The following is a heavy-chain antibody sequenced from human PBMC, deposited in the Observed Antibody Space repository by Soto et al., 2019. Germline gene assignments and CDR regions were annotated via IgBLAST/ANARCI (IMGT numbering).Heavy chain of an antibody. V-gene: IGHV3-33*01. D-gene: IGHD4-17*01. J-gene: IGHJ4*02. CDR1: GFTFSSYG. CDR2: IWYDGSNK. CDR3: ASTTVTNSPVFDY. Sequence: QVQLVESGGGVVQPGRSLRLSCAASGFTFSSYGMHWVRQAPGKGLEWVAVIWYDGSNKYYADSVKGRFTISRDNSKNPLYLQMNSLRAEDTAVYYWASTTVTNSPVFDYWGQGTLVTVSS.